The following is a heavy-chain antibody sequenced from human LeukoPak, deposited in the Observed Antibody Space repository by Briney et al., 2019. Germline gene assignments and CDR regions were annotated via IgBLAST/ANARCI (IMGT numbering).Heavy chain of an antibody. V-gene: IGHV1-2*02. J-gene: IGHJ6*03. CDR2: FNPDSGGT. CDR3: ASCQTKDGIRYFDWLSKNYYYYYMDV. D-gene: IGHD3-9*01. Sequence: ASVKVSCKASGYTFTGYYMHWVRQAPGQGLKWIGWFNPDSGGTNYAQKFQGRVTMTRDTSTSTAYMELRSLRSDDTAVYYCASCQTKDGIRYFDWLSKNYYYYYMDVWGKGTTVTISS. CDR1: GYTFTGYY.